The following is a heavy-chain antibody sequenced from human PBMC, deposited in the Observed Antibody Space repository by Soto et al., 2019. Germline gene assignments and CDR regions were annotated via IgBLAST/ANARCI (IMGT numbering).Heavy chain of an antibody. CDR3: AKDPVGYYDFWSGISYYFDY. D-gene: IGHD3-3*01. CDR2: ISGSGGST. V-gene: IGHV3-23*01. CDR1: GFTFSSYA. Sequence: GGSLRLSCAASGFTFSSYAMSWVRQAPGKGLEWVSAISGSGGSTYYADSVEGRFTISRDNSKNTLYLQMNSLRAEDTAVYYCAKDPVGYYDFWSGISYYFDYWGQGTLVTVSS. J-gene: IGHJ4*02.